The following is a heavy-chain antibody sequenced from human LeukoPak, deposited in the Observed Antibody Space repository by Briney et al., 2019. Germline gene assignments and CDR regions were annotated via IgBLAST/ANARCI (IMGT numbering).Heavy chain of an antibody. D-gene: IGHD2-15*01. J-gene: IGHJ5*02. V-gene: IGHV3-23*01. CDR1: GFTFSSHV. CDR3: AKGGYTTWFDP. Sequence: GGSLRLSCAASGFTFSSHVMNWVRQAPGKGLEWVSSITGSDTVTYYADSVKGRFTISRDNSKNTLYLEMNSLRAGDTAVYYCAKGGYTTWFDPWGQGTLVTVSS. CDR2: ITGSDTVT.